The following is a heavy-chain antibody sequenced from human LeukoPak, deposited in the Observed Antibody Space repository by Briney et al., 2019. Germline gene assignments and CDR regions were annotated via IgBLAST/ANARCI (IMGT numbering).Heavy chain of an antibody. V-gene: IGHV4-59*12. J-gene: IGHJ4*02. Sequence: SETLSLTCTVSGGSITNYYWSWIRQPPGKGLECIGYIYYSGSTNYNPSLKSRVTISVDTSKNQFSLKLSSVTAADTAVYYCARGLAVSIYYFDYWGQGTLVTVSS. CDR3: ARGLAVSIYYFDY. CDR1: GGSITNYY. CDR2: IYYSGST. D-gene: IGHD3-16*02.